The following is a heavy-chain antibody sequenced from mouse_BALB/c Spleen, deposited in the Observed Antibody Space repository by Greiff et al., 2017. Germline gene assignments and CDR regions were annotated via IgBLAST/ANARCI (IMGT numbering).Heavy chain of an antibody. CDR2: INPSTGYT. CDR1: GYTFTSYW. V-gene: IGHV1-7*01. Sequence: QVQLKESGAELAKPGASVKMSCKASGYTFTSYWMHWVKQRPGQGLEWIGYINPSTGYTEYNQKFKDKATLTADKSSSTAYMQLSSLTSEDSAVYYCARKEIYYGYDGAMDYWGQGTSVTVSS. D-gene: IGHD2-2*01. CDR3: ARKEIYYGYDGAMDY. J-gene: IGHJ4*01.